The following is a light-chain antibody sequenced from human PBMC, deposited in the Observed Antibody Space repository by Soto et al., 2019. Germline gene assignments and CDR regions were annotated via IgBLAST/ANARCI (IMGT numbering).Light chain of an antibody. J-gene: IGKJ1*01. CDR1: QTISKY. CDR3: QQSYSSLRT. Sequence: DIQMNQCPYSLSESVGDRVTIACRASQTISKYLNWYQQKPGNGPKFLIYGASNLQDGFPSRFSGSGSGTDFNLTISTLQPEDCATYYCQQSYSSLRTFGQGTKVEPK. V-gene: IGKV1-39*01. CDR2: GAS.